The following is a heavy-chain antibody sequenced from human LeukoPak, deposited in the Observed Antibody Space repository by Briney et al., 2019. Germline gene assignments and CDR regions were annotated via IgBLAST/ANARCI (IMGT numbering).Heavy chain of an antibody. V-gene: IGHV1-18*01. D-gene: IGHD2-2*01. J-gene: IGHJ4*02. Sequence: ASVKVSCKASGYTFTNYGVSWVRQAPGQGLEWMGWISAYNGNTDYAQKLQGRVTMTTDTSTSTAYRELRSLRSDDTAVYYCARVLAYCSSTSCHDYWGQGTLVTVYS. CDR1: GYTFTNYG. CDR3: ARVLAYCSSTSCHDY. CDR2: ISAYNGNT.